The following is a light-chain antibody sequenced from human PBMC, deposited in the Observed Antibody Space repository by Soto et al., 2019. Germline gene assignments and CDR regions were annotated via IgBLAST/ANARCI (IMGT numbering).Light chain of an antibody. CDR2: YVS. CDR1: SSDVGAYDY. Sequence: QSVLTQPRSVSGSPGQSVTISCTGASSDVGAYDYVSWHQQHPGKAPKLIIFYVSKRPSGVPDRFSGSRSGNTASLTISGLQAEDEADYYCCSSAGTYSWVFGGGTQLTVL. V-gene: IGLV2-11*01. CDR3: CSSAGTYSWV. J-gene: IGLJ7*01.